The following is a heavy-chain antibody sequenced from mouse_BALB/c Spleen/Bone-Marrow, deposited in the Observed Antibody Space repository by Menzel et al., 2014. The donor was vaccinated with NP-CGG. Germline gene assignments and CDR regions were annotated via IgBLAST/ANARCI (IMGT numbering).Heavy chain of an antibody. J-gene: IGHJ3*01. D-gene: IGHD5-1*01. CDR3: ACDNFSSGTYEFAY. Sequence: QVQLQQPGPELVKPGAPVKVSCKASGYTFTSYWMNWVKQRPGRGLEWIGRIDPSDSETHYNQKFKDKATLTVDKSSSTAYIQLSSLTSEDSAVYYCACDNFSSGTYEFAYWGHGTLVTVSA. CDR1: GYTFTSYW. V-gene: IGHV1-74*01. CDR2: IDPSDSET.